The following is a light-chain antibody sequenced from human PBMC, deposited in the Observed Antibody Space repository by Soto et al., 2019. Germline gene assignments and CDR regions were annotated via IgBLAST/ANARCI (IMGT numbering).Light chain of an antibody. CDR3: QNWGSGILV. Sequence: QLVLTQSPSASASLGASVKLTCTLSSGHSNYAIAWHQQQSEKGPRYLMKLNSDGSHSKGDGIPDRFSGSSSGAERYLTISSLQSEDEADYYCQNWGSGILVFGGGTKVTVL. CDR2: LNSDGSH. V-gene: IGLV4-69*01. J-gene: IGLJ2*01. CDR1: SGHSNYA.